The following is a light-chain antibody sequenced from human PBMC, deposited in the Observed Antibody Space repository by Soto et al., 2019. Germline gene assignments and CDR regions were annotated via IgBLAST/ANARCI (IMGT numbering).Light chain of an antibody. V-gene: IGKV1-33*01. CDR1: QDISNY. CDR3: QKLIILPLI. Sequence: DIQMTQSPSSLSASVGDRVTITCQASQDISNYLNWYQQKPGKAPKLLFYDASNLATGVPSRFMGIGPGTDFPSTIRTRKPEIMETNTCQKLIILPLISGGGPRWRSN. CDR2: DAS. J-gene: IGKJ4*01.